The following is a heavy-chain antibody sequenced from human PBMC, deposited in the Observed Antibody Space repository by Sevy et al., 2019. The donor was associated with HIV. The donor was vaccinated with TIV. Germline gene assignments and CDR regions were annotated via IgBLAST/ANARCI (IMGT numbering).Heavy chain of an antibody. D-gene: IGHD2-21*01. CDR2: INQDGSQK. CDR1: EFTFSRYW. V-gene: IGHV3-7*03. Sequence: GGSLRLSCATSEFTFSRYWMTWVRQAPGKGLEWVVYINQDGSQKSYVDSVKGRFTISRDNSKNSLFLQMNSLRAEDTAVYYCARAGPLGDLDHFDRRGQGTLVTVSS. J-gene: IGHJ4*02. CDR3: ARAGPLGDLDHFDR.